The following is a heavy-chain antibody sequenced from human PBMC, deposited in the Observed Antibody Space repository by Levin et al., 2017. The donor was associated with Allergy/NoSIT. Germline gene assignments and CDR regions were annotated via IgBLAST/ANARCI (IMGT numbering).Heavy chain of an antibody. Sequence: PGGSLRLSCAASGFTFSSYSMNWVRQAPGKGLEWVSSISSSSSYIYYADSVKGRFTISRDNAKNSLYLQMNSLRAEDTAVYYCARDWETEMATFDYWGQGTLVTVSS. CDR3: ARDWETEMATFDY. D-gene: IGHD5-24*01. CDR1: GFTFSSYS. CDR2: ISSSSSYI. V-gene: IGHV3-21*01. J-gene: IGHJ4*02.